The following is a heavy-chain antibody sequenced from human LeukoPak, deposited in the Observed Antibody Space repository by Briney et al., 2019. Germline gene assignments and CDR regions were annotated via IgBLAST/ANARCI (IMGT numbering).Heavy chain of an antibody. V-gene: IGHV5-51*01. J-gene: IGHJ4*02. CDR1: GYSFTSYW. Sequence: GESLKISCKGSGYSFTSYWIGWVRQMPGKGLEWMGIIYPGDSDTRYSPSFQGQVTISADKSISTAYLQWNSLKASDTAMYYCARLKKYCSSTSCYFGGFDYWGQGTLVTVSS. D-gene: IGHD2-2*01. CDR2: IYPGDSDT. CDR3: ARLKKYCSSTSCYFGGFDY.